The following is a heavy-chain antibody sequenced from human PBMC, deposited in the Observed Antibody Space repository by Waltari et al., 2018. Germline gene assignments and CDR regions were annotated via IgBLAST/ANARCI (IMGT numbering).Heavy chain of an antibody. V-gene: IGHV3-23*01. Sequence: EVQLLESGGGLVQPGGSLRLSCAASGFTFSSYAMSWVRQAPGKGLEWVSAISGSGGSTYYADSVKGRFTISRDNSKNTLYLQMNSLRAEDTAVDYCAKVKYSYGNEMEFDYWGQGTLVTVSS. CDR1: GFTFSSYA. D-gene: IGHD5-18*01. J-gene: IGHJ4*02. CDR3: AKVKYSYGNEMEFDY. CDR2: ISGSGGST.